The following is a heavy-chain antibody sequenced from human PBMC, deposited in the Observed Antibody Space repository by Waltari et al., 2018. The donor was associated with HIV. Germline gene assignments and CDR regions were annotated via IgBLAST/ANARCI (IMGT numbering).Heavy chain of an antibody. CDR1: GYTFDAYY. CDR3: ARGESPTWANFDF. D-gene: IGHD1-26*01. CDR2: INPRNGDT. V-gene: IGHV1-2*04. Sequence: QVQLLQSGTEVTNLGASVTVACRTSGYTFDAYYIYWVRQAPGEGLGWLGWINPRNGDTDYAKKFKGWFDVASNTSTGTIYQTLNRLRSDDTDIYFCARGESPTWANFDFWGQGSLVSVSS. J-gene: IGHJ4*02.